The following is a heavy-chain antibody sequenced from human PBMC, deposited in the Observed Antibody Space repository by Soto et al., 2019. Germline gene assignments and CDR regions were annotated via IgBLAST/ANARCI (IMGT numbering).Heavy chain of an antibody. CDR3: ARLDSIAAAGHFDY. CDR2: IYSGGST. V-gene: IGHV3-53*04. D-gene: IGHD6-13*01. CDR1: GFTVSSNY. Sequence: GGSLRLSCAASGFTVSSNYMSWVRQAPGKGLEWVSVIYSGGSTYYADSVKGRFTISRHNSKNTLYLQMNSLRAEDTAVYYCARLDSIAAAGHFDYWGQGTLVNVSS. J-gene: IGHJ4*02.